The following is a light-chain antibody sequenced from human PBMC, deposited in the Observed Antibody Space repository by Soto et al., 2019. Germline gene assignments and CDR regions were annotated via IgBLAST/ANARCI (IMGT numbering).Light chain of an antibody. CDR3: PQLNSYTRT. J-gene: IGKJ4*01. V-gene: IGKV1-9*01. Sequence: DIQLTQSPSFLSASVGDRVTITCRASQGISSYLAWYQQKPGKAPKLLIYTASTLQSGVPSRFSGSGSGTEFTLTITCLQPEDFATYYCPQLNSYTRTFGGGTVVEIK. CDR1: QGISSY. CDR2: TAS.